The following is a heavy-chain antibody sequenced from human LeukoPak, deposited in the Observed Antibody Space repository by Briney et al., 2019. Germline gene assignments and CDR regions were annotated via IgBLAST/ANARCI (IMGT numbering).Heavy chain of an antibody. CDR2: INHSGST. J-gene: IGHJ4*02. D-gene: IGHD3-22*01. CDR3: ARGLYYDSSGYYPFDH. Sequence: SETLSLTCAVYGGSFSGYYWSWIRQPPGKGLEWIGEINHSGSTNYNPSLKSRVTISVDTSKNQFSLKLSSVTAADTAVYYCARGLYYDSSGYYPFDHWGQGTLVTVSS. CDR1: GGSFSGYY. V-gene: IGHV4-34*01.